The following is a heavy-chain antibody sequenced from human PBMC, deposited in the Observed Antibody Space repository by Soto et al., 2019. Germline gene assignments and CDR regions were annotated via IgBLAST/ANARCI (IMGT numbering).Heavy chain of an antibody. D-gene: IGHD3-22*01. Sequence: EVQLVESGGGLVQPGGSLRLSCAASGFTFSSYWMHWDRQAPGMGLVWVSRSNSDGSSTTYADSVKGRVTISRDNAKNTLFLQMNSLRAGDTAVSYCARAIGYYGVDVWGQGTTVTVSS. CDR3: ARAIGYYGVDV. V-gene: IGHV3-74*01. CDR2: SNSDGSST. CDR1: GFTFSSYW. J-gene: IGHJ6*02.